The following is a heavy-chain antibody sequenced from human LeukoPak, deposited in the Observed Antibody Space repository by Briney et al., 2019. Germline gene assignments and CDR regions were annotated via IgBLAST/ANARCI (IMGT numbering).Heavy chain of an antibody. CDR1: GFTFSSYG. V-gene: IGHV3-30*02. J-gene: IGHJ4*02. CDR3: AKDQDTAIVFDY. Sequence: GGSLRLSCAASGFTFSSYGMHWVRQAPGKGLEWVAFIRYDGSSKYYADSVKGRFTISRDNSKNTLYLQMNSLRAEDTAVYYCAKDQDTAIVFDYWGQGTLVTVSS. CDR2: IRYDGSSK. D-gene: IGHD5-18*01.